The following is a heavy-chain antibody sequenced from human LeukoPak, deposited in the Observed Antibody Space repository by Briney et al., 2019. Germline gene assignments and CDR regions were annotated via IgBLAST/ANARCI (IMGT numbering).Heavy chain of an antibody. J-gene: IGHJ4*02. CDR2: ISGSGGST. D-gene: IGHD3-22*01. CDR1: GFTFSSYA. CDR3: AKQGYDTSGCYLSFFDY. V-gene: IGHV3-23*01. Sequence: PGGSLRLSCAASGFTFSSYAMSWVRQAPGKGLEWVSAISGSGGSTFYADSVKGRYTISRDSSKNTLYLQMNSLRAEDTAVYYCAKQGYDTSGCYLSFFDYCGQGTLVTVSS.